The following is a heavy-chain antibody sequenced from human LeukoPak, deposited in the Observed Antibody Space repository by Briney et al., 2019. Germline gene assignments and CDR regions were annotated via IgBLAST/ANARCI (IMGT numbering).Heavy chain of an antibody. CDR2: IRNYGGST. D-gene: IGHD2-8*02. V-gene: IGHV3-23*01. CDR3: ANPAPWVVYLY. J-gene: IGHJ4*02. CDR1: GFTFSSYD. Sequence: QPGGSLRLSCAASGFTFSSYDMSWVRQAPGKGLEWVSGIRNYGGSTYYADSVKGRFTISRDNSKNTLYLQMNSLRAEDTAVYYCANPAPWVVYLYWGQGTLVTVSS.